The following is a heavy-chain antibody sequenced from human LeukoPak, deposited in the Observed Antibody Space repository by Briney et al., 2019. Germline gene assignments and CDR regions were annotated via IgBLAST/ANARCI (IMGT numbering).Heavy chain of an antibody. J-gene: IGHJ4*02. V-gene: IGHV1-8*03. D-gene: IGHD3-22*01. Sequence: ASVQVSCKASGYTFTSYDINWVRQATGQGLEWMGWMNPNSGNTGYAQKFQGRVTITADESTSTAYMELSSLRSEDTAVYYCARAPAPYDSSGYYLVDYWGQGTLVTVSS. CDR1: GYTFTSYD. CDR3: ARAPAPYDSSGYYLVDY. CDR2: MNPNSGNT.